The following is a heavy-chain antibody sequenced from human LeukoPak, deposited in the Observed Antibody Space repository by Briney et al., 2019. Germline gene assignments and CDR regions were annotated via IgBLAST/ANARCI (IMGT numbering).Heavy chain of an antibody. CDR1: GGSVGSYTYY. D-gene: IGHD5-12*01. CDR3: ARVVYSGYDSIY. V-gene: IGHV4-39*01. J-gene: IGHJ4*02. Sequence: SVTLSLTCTVSGGSVGSYTYYWGRLRQPPGKGLEWIVHVDYKGTTYYHPSLHSHITISADTNNNQFSLRLSSMTAADTAVYCWARVVYSGYDSIYWGQGTLVTVSS. CDR2: VDYKGTT.